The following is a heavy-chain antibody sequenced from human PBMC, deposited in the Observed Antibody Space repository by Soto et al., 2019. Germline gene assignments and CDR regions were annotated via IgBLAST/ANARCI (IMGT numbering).Heavy chain of an antibody. D-gene: IGHD3-22*01. J-gene: IGHJ3*02. V-gene: IGHV2-70*01. CDR1: GFSLSTSGMC. CDR3: ARFTCYYDSSGRHDAFDI. CDR2: IDWDDDK. Sequence: ESGPTLVNPTQTLTLTCTFSGFSLSTSGMCVSWIRQPPGKALEWLALIDWDDDKYYSTSLKTRLTISKDTSKNQVVLTMTNMDPVDTATYYCARFTCYYDSSGRHDAFDIWGQGTMVTVS.